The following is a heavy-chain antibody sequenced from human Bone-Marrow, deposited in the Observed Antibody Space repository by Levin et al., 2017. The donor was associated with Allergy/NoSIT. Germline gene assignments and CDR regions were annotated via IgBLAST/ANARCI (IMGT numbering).Heavy chain of an antibody. CDR1: GFTFSSYG. Sequence: GESLKISCAASGFTFSSYGMHWVRQAPGKGLEWVAVIWYDGSNKYYADSVKGRFTISRDNSKNTLYLQMNSLRAEDTAVYYCARGPRRDGYNFLDYWGQGTLVTVSS. CDR3: ARGPRRDGYNFLDY. V-gene: IGHV3-33*01. D-gene: IGHD5-24*01. J-gene: IGHJ4*02. CDR2: IWYDGSNK.